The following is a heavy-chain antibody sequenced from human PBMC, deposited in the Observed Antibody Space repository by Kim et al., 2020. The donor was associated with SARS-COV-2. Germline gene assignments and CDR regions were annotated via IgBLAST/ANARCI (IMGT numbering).Heavy chain of an antibody. CDR2: INTNTGNP. CDR1: GYTFNNHA. CDR3: ARGRGNSWFPVPDY. Sequence: ASVKVSCKASGYTFNNHAMNWMRQAPGHGLEWMGWINTNTGNPTYAQGFTGRFVFSLDTSVTTAYLQIGSLKAEDTAIYYCARGRGNSWFPVPDYWGQGTLVTVFS. D-gene: IGHD5-18*01. J-gene: IGHJ4*02. V-gene: IGHV7-4-1*01.